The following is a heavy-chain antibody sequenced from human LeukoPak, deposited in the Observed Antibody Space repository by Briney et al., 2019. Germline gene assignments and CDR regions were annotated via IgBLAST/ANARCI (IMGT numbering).Heavy chain of an antibody. CDR1: GFTFSSYA. D-gene: IGHD2-2*01. Sequence: GGSLRLSCAASGFTFSSYAMHWVRQAPGKGLEWVAVISYDGSNKYYADSVKGRFTISRDNSKNTLYLQMDSLRAEDTAVYYCARAPEEYCTSTSCPGNAFDIWGQGTMVIVSS. J-gene: IGHJ3*02. CDR2: ISYDGSNK. CDR3: ARAPEEYCTSTSCPGNAFDI. V-gene: IGHV3-30-3*01.